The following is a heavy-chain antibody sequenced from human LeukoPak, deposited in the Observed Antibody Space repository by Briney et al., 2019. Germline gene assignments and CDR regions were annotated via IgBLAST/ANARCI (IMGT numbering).Heavy chain of an antibody. V-gene: IGHV3-7*01. CDR1: GFIFSSHW. Sequence: GGPLRLSCVGSGFIFSSHWMTWVRQAPGKGLEWVANIKQDGSEQYYVDSVKGRFTISRDNAKTSLYLQMNSLRPEDAAVYYCARGFGVDYWGQGTLVTVSS. J-gene: IGHJ4*02. CDR3: ARGFGVDY. D-gene: IGHD3-10*01. CDR2: IKQDGSEQ.